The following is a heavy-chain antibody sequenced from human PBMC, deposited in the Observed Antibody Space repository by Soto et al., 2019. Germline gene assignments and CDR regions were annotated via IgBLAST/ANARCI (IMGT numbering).Heavy chain of an antibody. V-gene: IGHV4-61*01. CDR3: SRGSISGGPQVNDC. J-gene: IGHJ4*02. Sequence: SETLSLTCTVPGGSVRSGTYFWNWIRQPPGKGLEWIGYIYNSGSTNYNPSLKSRVSISVDTSKNQFSLRLSSVTAGDTAVYFCSRGSISGGPQVNDCWAQGTLVPVPS. D-gene: IGHD3-16*01. CDR1: GGSVRSGTYF. CDR2: IYNSGST.